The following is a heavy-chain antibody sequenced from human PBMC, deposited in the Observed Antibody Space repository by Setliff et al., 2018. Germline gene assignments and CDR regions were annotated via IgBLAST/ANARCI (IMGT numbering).Heavy chain of an antibody. V-gene: IGHV4-39*01. Sequence: SETLSLTCTVSGGSISSSSYYWGWIRQPPGKGLEWIGSIYYSGSTYYNPSLKSRVTISVDTSKNQFSLKLSSVTAADTAVYYCARGGNYYYMDVWGKGTTVTVSS. CDR2: IYYSGST. J-gene: IGHJ6*03. CDR1: GGSISSSSYY. CDR3: ARGGNYYYMDV.